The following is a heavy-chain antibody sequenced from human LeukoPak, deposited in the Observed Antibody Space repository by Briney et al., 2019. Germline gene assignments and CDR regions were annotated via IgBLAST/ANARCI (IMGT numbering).Heavy chain of an antibody. CDR2: INPNSGGT. CDR1: GYTFTGYY. V-gene: IGHV1-2*02. D-gene: IGHD6-19*01. CDR3: ASPSGYSSGWYLDY. Sequence: ASVKVSCKASGYTFTGYYMHWVRQAPGQGLEWMGWINPNSGGTNYAQKFQGRVTMTRDTSISTAYMELSRLRSDDTAVYCCASPSGYSSGWYLDYWGQGTLVTVSS. J-gene: IGHJ4*02.